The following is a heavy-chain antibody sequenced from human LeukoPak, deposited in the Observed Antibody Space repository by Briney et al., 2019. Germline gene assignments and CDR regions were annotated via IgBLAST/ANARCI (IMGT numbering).Heavy chain of an antibody. Sequence: SVKVSCKASGGTFSSYAISWVREAPGQGLEWMGGIIPIFGTANYAQKFQGRVTITADESTSTAYMELSSLRSEDTAVYYCARGAGGYCSGGSCYGPFDYWGQGTLVTVSS. CDR2: IIPIFGTA. J-gene: IGHJ4*02. V-gene: IGHV1-69*13. D-gene: IGHD2-15*01. CDR3: ARGAGGYCSGGSCYGPFDY. CDR1: GGTFSSYA.